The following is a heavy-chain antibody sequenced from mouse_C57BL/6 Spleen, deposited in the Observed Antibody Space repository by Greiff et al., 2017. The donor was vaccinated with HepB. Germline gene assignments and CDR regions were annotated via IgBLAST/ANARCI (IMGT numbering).Heavy chain of an antibody. V-gene: IGHV1-81*01. J-gene: IGHJ2*01. CDR2: IYPRSGNT. Sequence: VQLQQSGAELARPGASVKLSCKASGYTFTSYGISWVKQRTGQGLEWIGEIYPRSGNTYYNEKFKGKATLTADKSSSTAYMELRSLTSEDSAVYFWARSITTVVATSDFDYWGQGTTLTVSS. CDR3: ARSITTVVATSDFDY. CDR1: GYTFTSYG. D-gene: IGHD1-1*01.